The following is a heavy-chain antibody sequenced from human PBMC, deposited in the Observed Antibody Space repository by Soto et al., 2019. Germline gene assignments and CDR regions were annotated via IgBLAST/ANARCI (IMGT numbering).Heavy chain of an antibody. Sequence: GGSLRLSCAASGFTFSNAGMNWVRQAPGKGLEWVGRIKSKTDGGTTDYAAPVKGRFTISRDDSKNTLYLQMNSLKTEDTAVYYCTTDPEIVVVPAAMAGYFDYWGQGTLVTVSS. D-gene: IGHD2-2*01. CDR1: GFTFSNAG. V-gene: IGHV3-15*07. J-gene: IGHJ4*02. CDR3: TTDPEIVVVPAAMAGYFDY. CDR2: IKSKTDGGTT.